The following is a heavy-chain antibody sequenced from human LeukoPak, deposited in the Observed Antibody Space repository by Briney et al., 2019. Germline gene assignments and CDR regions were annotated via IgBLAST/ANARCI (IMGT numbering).Heavy chain of an antibody. CDR3: ARHSVTAGTEYAFDI. V-gene: IGHV4-59*08. CDR1: GGSISTYY. Sequence: IPSETLSLTCTVSGGSISTYYWSWIRQPPGKGLEWIGYIHYSGSTNYNPSLKSRVTISVDTSKNQFSLKLSSVTAADTAVYYCARHSVTAGTEYAFDIWGQGTMVTVSS. J-gene: IGHJ3*02. CDR2: IHYSGST. D-gene: IGHD6-13*01.